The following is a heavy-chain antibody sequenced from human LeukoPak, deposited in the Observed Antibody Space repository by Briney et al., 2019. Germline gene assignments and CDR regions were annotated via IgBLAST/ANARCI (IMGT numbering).Heavy chain of an antibody. CDR1: RGTFSSYA. V-gene: IGHV1-69*01. CDR3: ARRYCSGGSCYEP. Sequence: SVKVSCKASRGTFSSYAISWVRQAPGQGLEWMGGIIPIFGTANYAQKFQGRVTITADESTSTAYMELSSLRSEDTAVYYCARRYCSGGSCYEPWGQGTLVTVSS. D-gene: IGHD2-15*01. J-gene: IGHJ5*02. CDR2: IIPIFGTA.